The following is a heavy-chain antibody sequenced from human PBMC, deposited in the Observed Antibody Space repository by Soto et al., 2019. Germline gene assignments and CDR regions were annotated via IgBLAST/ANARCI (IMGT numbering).Heavy chain of an antibody. Sequence: EVQLVESGGGLVKPGGSLRLSCAASGFTFSSYSMNWVRQAPGKGLEWVSSISSSSSYIYYADSVKGRFTISRDNAKNSLYLQMNSLRAEDTAVYYCARERQQLVRGNWFGPWGEGPLVTVSS. CDR3: ARERQQLVRGNWFGP. J-gene: IGHJ5*02. V-gene: IGHV3-21*01. D-gene: IGHD6-13*01. CDR1: GFTFSSYS. CDR2: ISSSSSYI.